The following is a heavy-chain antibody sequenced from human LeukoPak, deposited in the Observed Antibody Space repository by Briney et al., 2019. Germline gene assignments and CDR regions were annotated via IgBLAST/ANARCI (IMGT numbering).Heavy chain of an antibody. CDR3: ATVDDVVVTTTHAFDI. CDR1: GYTLSELF. J-gene: IGHJ3*02. Sequence: ASVKVSCKVSGYTLSELFMHWVQQAPGKGLEWMGGFDPEDGTIYAQKFQGRVTMTEDTSTDTAYMELSSLRSEDTAVYYCATVDDVVVTTTHAFDIWGQGTMVTVSS. CDR2: FDPEDGT. V-gene: IGHV1-24*01. D-gene: IGHD2-21*02.